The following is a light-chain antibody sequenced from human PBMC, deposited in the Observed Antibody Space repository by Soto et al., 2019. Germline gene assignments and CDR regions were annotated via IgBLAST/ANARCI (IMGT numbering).Light chain of an antibody. V-gene: IGLV2-14*01. J-gene: IGLJ1*01. CDR2: GVT. CDR3: FSHRGGDSHV. Sequence: QCVLTQPASVSGSPGQSITISCTGTSSDVGAYNYVSWYQQYPGKAPKLMIYGVTNRPSGVSNRFSGSKTGNTASLTISGLQAEDEADYYCFSHRGGDSHVFGTGTKLTV. CDR1: SSDVGAYNY.